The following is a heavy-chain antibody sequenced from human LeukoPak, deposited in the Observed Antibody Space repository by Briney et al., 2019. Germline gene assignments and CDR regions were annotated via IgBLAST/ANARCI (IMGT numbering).Heavy chain of an antibody. J-gene: IGHJ4*02. CDR3: ARGREWEPKVFDY. D-gene: IGHD1-26*01. CDR2: IYYSGST. CDR1: GGSISGYY. Sequence: PSETLSLTCTVSGGSISGYYWSWIRQPPGKGLEWIGYIYYSGSTNYNPSLKSRVTISVDTSKNQFSLKLSSVTAADTAVYHCARGREWEPKVFDYWGQGTLVTVSS. V-gene: IGHV4-59*01.